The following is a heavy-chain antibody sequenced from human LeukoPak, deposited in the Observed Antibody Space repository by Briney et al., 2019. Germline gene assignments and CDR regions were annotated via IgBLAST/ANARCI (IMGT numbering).Heavy chain of an antibody. CDR1: GYSISSGYY. CDR2: IYHSGST. J-gene: IGHJ4*02. V-gene: IGHV4-38-2*02. D-gene: IGHD6-13*01. Sequence: PSETLSLTCTVSGYSISSGYYWGWIRQPPGKGLEWIGSIYHSGSTYYNPSLKSRVTISVDTSKNQFSLKLSSVTAADTAVYYCARELASSSWPLDYWGQGTLVTVSS. CDR3: ARELASSSWPLDY.